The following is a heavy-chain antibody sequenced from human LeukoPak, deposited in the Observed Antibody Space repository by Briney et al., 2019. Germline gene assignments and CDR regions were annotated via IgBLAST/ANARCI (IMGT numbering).Heavy chain of an antibody. CDR3: AIVGAPGYYYYYMDV. Sequence: ASVKVSCKASGYTFTSYDIDWVRQATGQGLEWMGWMNPISGNTGYAQKFQGRVTMTRNTSISTAYMELSSLRSEDTAVYYCAIVGAPGYYYYYMDVWGKGTTVTVSS. CDR1: GYTFTSYD. V-gene: IGHV1-8*01. CDR2: MNPISGNT. J-gene: IGHJ6*03. D-gene: IGHD1-26*01.